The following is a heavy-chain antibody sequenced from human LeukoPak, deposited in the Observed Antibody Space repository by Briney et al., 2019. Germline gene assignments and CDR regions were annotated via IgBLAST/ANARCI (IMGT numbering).Heavy chain of an antibody. CDR3: ARFLGYCSSTSCRLFDY. CDR2: ISAYNGNT. Sequence: GASVKVSCKASGYIFTSYGISWVRQAPGQGLEWMGWISAYNGNTNYAQKLQGRVTMTTDTSTSTAYMELRSLRSDDTAVYYCARFLGYCSSTSCRLFDYWGQGTLVTVSS. J-gene: IGHJ4*02. CDR1: GYIFTSYG. V-gene: IGHV1-18*01. D-gene: IGHD2-2*01.